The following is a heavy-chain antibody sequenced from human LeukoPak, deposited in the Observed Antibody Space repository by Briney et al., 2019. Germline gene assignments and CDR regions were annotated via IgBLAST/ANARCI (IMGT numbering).Heavy chain of an antibody. D-gene: IGHD3-22*01. CDR1: GFTFSGYA. V-gene: IGHV3-23*01. CDR3: AKDPGGITMIVVVIDAFDI. CDR2: ISGSGGST. Sequence: TGGSLRLSCAASGFTFSGYAMSWVRQAPGKGLEWVSAISGSGGSTYYADSVKGRFTISRDNSKNTLYLQMNSLRAEDTAVYYCAKDPGGITMIVVVIDAFDIWGQGTMVTVSS. J-gene: IGHJ3*02.